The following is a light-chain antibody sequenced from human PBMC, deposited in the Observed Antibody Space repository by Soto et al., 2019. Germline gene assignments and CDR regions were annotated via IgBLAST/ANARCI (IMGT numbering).Light chain of an antibody. J-gene: IGLJ3*02. CDR3: AAWDDSLSGWL. CDR2: KNN. V-gene: IGLV1-47*01. Sequence: QSVLTQPPSASGTPGQRVTISCSGSSSNIGRNSIYWYQQLPGTAPKLLIYKNNQRPSGVPDRFSGSKSGTSVSLAISGLRSEDEADYYCAAWDDSLSGWLFGGGTKLTVL. CDR1: SSNIGRNS.